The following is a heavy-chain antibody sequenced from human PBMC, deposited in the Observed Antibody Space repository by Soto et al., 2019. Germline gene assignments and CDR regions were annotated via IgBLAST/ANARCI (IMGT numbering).Heavy chain of an antibody. J-gene: IGHJ6*02. V-gene: IGHV5-51*01. Sequence: GESLKISCKGSGYIFSSYWIGWVRQMPGKGLEWMGIIYPGDSDTRYSPSFQGQVTISADKSISTAYLQWSSLKASDTAMYYCARQRFGEFTFYYYYGMDVWGQGTTVTVSS. D-gene: IGHD3-10*01. CDR2: IYPGDSDT. CDR3: ARQRFGEFTFYYYYGMDV. CDR1: GYIFSSYW.